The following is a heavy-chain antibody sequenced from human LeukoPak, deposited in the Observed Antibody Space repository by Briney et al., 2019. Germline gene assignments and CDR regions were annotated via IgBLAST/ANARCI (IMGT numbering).Heavy chain of an antibody. CDR3: ARGSPYDGMDV. D-gene: IGHD2-8*01. Sequence: GGSLRLSCAASGFTFSSYAMNWVRQAPGKGLGWFSSISSSSSYIYYADSVKGRFTISRDNAKNSLYLQMNSLRAEDTAVYYCARGSPYDGMDVWGQGTTVTVSS. J-gene: IGHJ6*02. V-gene: IGHV3-21*01. CDR2: ISSSSSYI. CDR1: GFTFSSYA.